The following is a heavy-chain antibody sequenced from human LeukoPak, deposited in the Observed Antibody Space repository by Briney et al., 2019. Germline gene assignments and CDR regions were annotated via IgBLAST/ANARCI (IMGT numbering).Heavy chain of an antibody. J-gene: IGHJ4*02. CDR1: GGTFSSYA. V-gene: IGHV1-69*05. CDR2: IIPIFGTA. CDR3: ARSGPLSDYYDSSGYYGNY. Sequence: SVKVSCKASGGTFSSYAISWVRQAPGQGLEWMGRIIPIFGTANYAQKFQGRVTITTDESTSTAYMELSSLRSEDTAVYYCARSGPLSDYYDSSGYYGNYWGQVTLVTVSS. D-gene: IGHD3-22*01.